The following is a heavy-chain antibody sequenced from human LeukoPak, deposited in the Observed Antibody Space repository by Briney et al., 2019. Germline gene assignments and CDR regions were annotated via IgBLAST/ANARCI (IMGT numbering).Heavy chain of an antibody. V-gene: IGHV4-38-2*02. CDR1: GYSISTGYY. CDR2: FYHGGST. Sequence: PSETLSLTCTVSGYSISTGYYWDWIRQPPGKGLERIGTFYHGGSTYYNPSLKSRVTISVDTSKNQFSLNLTSVTAADTAVYYCARAMSIAARLQTICDYWGQGTLVTVSS. CDR3: ARAMSIAARLQTICDY. J-gene: IGHJ4*02. D-gene: IGHD6-6*01.